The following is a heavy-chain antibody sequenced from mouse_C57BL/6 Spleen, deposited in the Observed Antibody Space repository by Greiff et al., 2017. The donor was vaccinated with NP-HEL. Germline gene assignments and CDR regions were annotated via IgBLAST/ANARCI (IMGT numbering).Heavy chain of an antibody. CDR3: ARSGSASAWWAY. Sequence: QVQLKQPGTELVKPGASVKLSCKASGYTFTSYWMHWVKQRPGQGLEWIGNINPSNGGTNYNEKFKSKATLTVDKSSSTAYMQLSSMTSEDSAVYYCARSGSASAWWAYWGQGTLVTVSA. D-gene: IGHD3-1*01. V-gene: IGHV1-53*01. J-gene: IGHJ3*01. CDR2: INPSNGGT. CDR1: GYTFTSYW.